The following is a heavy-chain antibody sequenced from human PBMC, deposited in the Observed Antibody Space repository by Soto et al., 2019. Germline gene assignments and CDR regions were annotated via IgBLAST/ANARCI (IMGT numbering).Heavy chain of an antibody. Sequence: GGSLRLSCAASGFTFSSYDTHWVRQVTGKGLEWLSAIGTSDNTYYSDSVKGRFTISRENAKSSSYLQMSSLRVEDTAVYHCARGGWRGSGSYSIDYWGQGTLVTVSS. CDR3: ARGGWRGSGSYSIDY. J-gene: IGHJ4*02. CDR2: IGTSDNT. D-gene: IGHD3-10*01. CDR1: GFTFSSYD. V-gene: IGHV3-13*01.